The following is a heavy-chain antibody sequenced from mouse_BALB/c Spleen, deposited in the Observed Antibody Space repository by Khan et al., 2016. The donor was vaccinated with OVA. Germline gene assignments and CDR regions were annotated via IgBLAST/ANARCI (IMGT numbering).Heavy chain of an antibody. V-gene: IGHV3-2*02. D-gene: IGHD2-3*01. CDR2: ITYSGST. J-gene: IGHJ4*01. Sequence: EVQLQQSGPGLVKPSQSLSLTCTVTGYSITSDYVRNWIRQFPGNKLECMGYITYSGSTSYNPSFKSRISITLDTSKNQSYLQLNPVTTEDTGTYYCARDGSRDDYAMDYWGQGTAVTVSS. CDR3: ARDGSRDDYAMDY. CDR1: GYSITSDYV.